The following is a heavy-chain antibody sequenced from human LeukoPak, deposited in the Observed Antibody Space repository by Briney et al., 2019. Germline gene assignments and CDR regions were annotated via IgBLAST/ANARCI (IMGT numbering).Heavy chain of an antibody. V-gene: IGHV3-23*01. CDR2: ISGSGGST. J-gene: IGHJ4*02. CDR3: AKGTDGYDYIWGSPYFDY. D-gene: IGHD3-16*01. CDR1: GFTFSSYA. Sequence: GGSLRLSCAASGFTFSSYAMSWVRPAPGKGLEWVSAISGSGGSTYYADSVKGRFTISRDNSKNTLYLQMNSLRAEDTAAYYCAKGTDGYDYIWGSPYFDYWGQGTLVTVSS.